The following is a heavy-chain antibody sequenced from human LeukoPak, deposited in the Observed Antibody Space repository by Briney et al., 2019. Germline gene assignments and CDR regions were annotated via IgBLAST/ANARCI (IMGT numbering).Heavy chain of an antibody. D-gene: IGHD3-10*01. CDR2: IRSDGSNK. V-gene: IGHV3-30*02. J-gene: IGHJ4*02. CDR3: AKDGRWFGELSPYFDY. CDR1: GFSFSSYG. Sequence: GGSLRLSCAGSGFSFSSYGMHWVRQAPGKGLEWMAFIRSDGSNKYYADSVKGRFTISRDNSKNTLYLQMNSLRAEDTAVYYCAKDGRWFGELSPYFDYWGQGTLVTVSS.